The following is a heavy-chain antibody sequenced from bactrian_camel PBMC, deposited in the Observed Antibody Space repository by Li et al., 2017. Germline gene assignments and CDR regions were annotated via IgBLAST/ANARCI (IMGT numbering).Heavy chain of an antibody. CDR3: AADYLWIGTCRDLPQCLN. CDR2: LNGDGGAT. CDR1: GFTFSTYW. D-gene: IGHD5*01. J-gene: IGHJ4*01. Sequence: HVQLVESGGALVQPGGSLRLSCAASGFTFSTYWMYWVRQAPGKGPEWVSALNGDGGATYYSDSVKDRFTISQDNAKNTLDLQMNNLKPEDTATYYCAADYLWIGTCRDLPQCLNWGQGTQVTVS. V-gene: IGHV3S1*01.